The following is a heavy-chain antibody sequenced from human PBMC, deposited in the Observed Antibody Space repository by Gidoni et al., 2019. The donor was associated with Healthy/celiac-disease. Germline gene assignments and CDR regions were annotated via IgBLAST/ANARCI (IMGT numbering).Heavy chain of an antibody. V-gene: IGHV1-69*01. J-gene: IGHJ4*02. CDR1: VCTFSSYA. CDR2: IIPIFGTA. Sequence: QLQLVQSGAEVKKPGSSVNVSCKASVCTFSSYAISLVRQAPGQGLEWMGGIIPIFGTANYAQKFQGRVTITADESTSTAYMELRSMRSEDTAGYYCARSGFVYVGSGYFYFDYWGQGTLVTVSS. CDR3: ARSGFVYVGSGYFYFDY. D-gene: IGHD3-22*01.